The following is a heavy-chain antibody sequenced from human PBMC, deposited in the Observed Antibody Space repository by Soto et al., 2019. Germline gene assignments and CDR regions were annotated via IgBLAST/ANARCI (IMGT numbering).Heavy chain of an antibody. V-gene: IGHV3-21*01. CDR1: GFTFSSYA. CDR2: ISSSSSYI. J-gene: IGHJ4*02. CDR3: AREEGHSSGWYPFDY. Sequence: GGSLRLSCAASGFTFSSYAMSWVRQAPGKGLEWVSSISSSSSYIYYADSVKGRFTISRDNAKNSLYLQMNSLRAEDTAVYYCAREEGHSSGWYPFDYWGQGTQVTVSS. D-gene: IGHD6-19*01.